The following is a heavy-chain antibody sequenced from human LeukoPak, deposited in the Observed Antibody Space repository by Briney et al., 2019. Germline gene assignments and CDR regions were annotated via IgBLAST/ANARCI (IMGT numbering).Heavy chain of an antibody. CDR3: ASLGRMAAIGTEH. Sequence: SETLSLTCSVSGGSISSSSYFWAWIRQPPGKGLQWIGSIDYSGTTYDNPSVKSRFTISLDMSRNQFSLKLTSVTAADTAAYYCASLGRMAAIGTEHWGQGTLVTVSS. J-gene: IGHJ4*02. CDR1: GGSISSSSYF. D-gene: IGHD6-13*01. CDR2: IDYSGTT. V-gene: IGHV4-39*07.